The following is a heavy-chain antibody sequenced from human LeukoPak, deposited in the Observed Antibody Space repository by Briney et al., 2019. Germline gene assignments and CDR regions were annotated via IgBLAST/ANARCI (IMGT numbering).Heavy chain of an antibody. CDR3: AKGGHYSSFDY. D-gene: IGHD6-13*01. CDR2: ISGSGGST. Sequence: GGSLRLSCAASGFTFSSYAMSWVRQAPGKGLEWVSAISGSGGSTYYADSVKGRFTISRDNSKNTLSLQMNSLRVEDTAIYYCAKGGHYSSFDYWGQRTLVYVAS. J-gene: IGHJ4*02. V-gene: IGHV3-23*01. CDR1: GFTFSSYA.